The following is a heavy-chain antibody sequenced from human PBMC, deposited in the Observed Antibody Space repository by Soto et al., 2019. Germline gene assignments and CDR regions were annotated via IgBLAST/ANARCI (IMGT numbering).Heavy chain of an antibody. V-gene: IGHV1-18*01. D-gene: IGHD3-22*01. J-gene: IGHJ6*02. Sequence: ASVKVSCKASGYTFTSYGISWVRQAPGQGLEWLGWISPYDGNTKYAQILQGRVSMTTDTSTKTAYMEVRSLRSDDTAVYYCARGGYYDSSGSRNYHYYGMNVWGQGTTXTVSS. CDR2: ISPYDGNT. CDR3: ARGGYYDSSGSRNYHYYGMNV. CDR1: GYTFTSYG.